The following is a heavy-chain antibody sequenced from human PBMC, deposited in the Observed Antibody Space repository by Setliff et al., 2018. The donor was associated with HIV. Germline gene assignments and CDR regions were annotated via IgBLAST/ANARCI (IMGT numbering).Heavy chain of an antibody. V-gene: IGHV4-4*07. D-gene: IGHD6-13*01. CDR1: DPISSYY. J-gene: IGHJ5*02. CDR2: IYTSGTT. CDR3: ARSSSSWSGWFDP. Sequence: SETLSLTCPQESLRDPISSYYWSWIRQPAGKGLEWIGRIYTSGTTNYNPSLKSRVTISVDTSKNQFSLKLSSVTAADTAVYYCARSSSSWSGWFDPWGQGTLVTVSS.